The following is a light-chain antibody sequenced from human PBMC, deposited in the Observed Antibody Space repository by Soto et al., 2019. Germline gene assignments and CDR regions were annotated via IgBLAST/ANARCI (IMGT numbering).Light chain of an antibody. CDR2: LAS. CDR1: QSISSW. CDR3: HQYNSYPYT. V-gene: IGKV1-5*03. J-gene: IGKJ2*01. Sequence: DIPMTQSPSSLSAFIGDRVTITCRASQSISSWLAWYQHKPGKAPKLLIYLASTLESGGPSRFSGGGSGTEFTLAISSRQSDDLATYYCHQYNSYPYTFGQGPKLDIK.